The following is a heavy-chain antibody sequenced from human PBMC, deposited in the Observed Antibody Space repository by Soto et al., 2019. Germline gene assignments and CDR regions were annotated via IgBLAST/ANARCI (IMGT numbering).Heavy chain of an antibody. CDR1: RSIFSGYG. J-gene: IGHJ4*02. V-gene: IGHV3-33*01. D-gene: IGHD3-16*01. CDR2: IWYDGSNK. Sequence: QEHLLESGGGVVQPGRSLRLSCAASRSIFSGYGMHWVRQAPGKGLEWVSVIWYDGSNKYYADSVKGRFTITRDNSKNMLYLKMDSMRVEDTAMYFCAGDGVGDYVYRGFCDYWGQGTLVTVSS. CDR3: AGDGVGDYVYRGFCDY.